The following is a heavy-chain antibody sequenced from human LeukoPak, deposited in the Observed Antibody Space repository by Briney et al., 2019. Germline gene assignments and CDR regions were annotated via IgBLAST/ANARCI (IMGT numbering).Heavy chain of an antibody. CDR1: GFTFSSYW. V-gene: IGHV3-74*01. J-gene: IGHJ4*02. D-gene: IGHD3-3*01. Sequence: QPGGSLRLSCAASGFTFSSYWMHWVRQAPGKGLVWVSRLNSDGSSTSYADSVKGRFTISRDNAKNTLYLQMNSLRAEDTAVYYCAVFGVVNPLCFDYWGQGTLVTVSS. CDR3: AVFGVVNPLCFDY. CDR2: LNSDGSST.